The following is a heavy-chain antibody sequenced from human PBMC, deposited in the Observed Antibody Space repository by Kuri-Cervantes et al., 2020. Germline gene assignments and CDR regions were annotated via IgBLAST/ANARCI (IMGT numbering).Heavy chain of an antibody. Sequence: SVKVSCKASGYTFTSYGISWVRQAPGQGLEWMGGIIPIFGTANYAQKFQGRVTITADESTSTAYMELSSLRSEDTAVYYCARGARELRYFDSQPPEQKYYYYYGMDVWGQGTTVTVSS. CDR3: ARGARELRYFDSQPPEQKYYYYYGMDV. J-gene: IGHJ6*02. V-gene: IGHV1-69*13. CDR1: GYTFTSYG. D-gene: IGHD3-9*01. CDR2: IIPIFGTA.